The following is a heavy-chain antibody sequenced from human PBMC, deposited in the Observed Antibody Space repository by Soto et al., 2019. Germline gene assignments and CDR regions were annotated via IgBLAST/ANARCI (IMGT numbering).Heavy chain of an antibody. D-gene: IGHD3-10*01. V-gene: IGHV1-69*01. CDR1: GGIVISHA. Sequence: QVQLVQSGAEVKKPGSSVKVSCKASGGIVISHAISWVRQAPGQGLEWMGDIIPYSGSANYAQKFQGRDTITADYSTSSAYMEMSRLRSEDTAVYYCARDHVTGSYFDNWGQGTLVTVSS. CDR2: IIPYSGSA. J-gene: IGHJ4*02. CDR3: ARDHVTGSYFDN.